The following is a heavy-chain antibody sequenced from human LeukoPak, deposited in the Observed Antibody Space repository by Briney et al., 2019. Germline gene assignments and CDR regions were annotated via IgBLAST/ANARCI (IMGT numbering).Heavy chain of an antibody. CDR1: GGSISGGTYD. CDR2: IYNSGSN. Sequence: SSQTLSLTCTVSGGSISGGTYDWSWIRQPAGKGLEWIGRIYNSGSNNYSPSLKSRVTISVDTSKNQTSLKLSSVTAADTAMYYCARGPYRAGSYYPTNFDYWGQGALVTVSS. D-gene: IGHD1-26*01. V-gene: IGHV4-61*02. J-gene: IGHJ4*02. CDR3: ARGPYRAGSYYPTNFDY.